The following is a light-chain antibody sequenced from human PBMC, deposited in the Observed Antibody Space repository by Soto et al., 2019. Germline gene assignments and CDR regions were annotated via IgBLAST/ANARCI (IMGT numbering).Light chain of an antibody. CDR3: KSFPGGFTYD. J-gene: IGLJ1*01. CDR1: SSDVGGYNH. Sequence: QSVLTQPASVSGSPGQSITISCTGTSSDVGGYNHVSWYQQHPGKAPKLMIYDVSSRPSGVSNRFSGSKSGNTASLTISGLQDEDEDYYDCKSFPGGFTYDCGTGTKATGL. V-gene: IGLV2-14*01. CDR2: DVS.